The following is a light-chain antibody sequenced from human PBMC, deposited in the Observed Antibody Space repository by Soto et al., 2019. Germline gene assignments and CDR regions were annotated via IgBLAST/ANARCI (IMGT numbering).Light chain of an antibody. CDR2: EVT. Sequence: QPVLTQPASVSGSPGQSITISCTGTSGDISSYNRVSWYQQHPGKAPKLIIYEVTDRPSGVSNRFSGSKSGNTASLTISGLQAEDEAEYYCSSYTNINTRACVFGTGTKLTVL. J-gene: IGLJ1*01. V-gene: IGLV2-14*01. CDR1: SGDISSYNR. CDR3: SSYTNINTRACV.